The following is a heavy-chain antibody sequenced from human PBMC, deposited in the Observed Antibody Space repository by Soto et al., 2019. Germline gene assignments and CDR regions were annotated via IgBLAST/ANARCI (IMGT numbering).Heavy chain of an antibody. CDR2: ISAYNGNT. CDR1: GYTFTSYG. D-gene: IGHD5-12*01. Sequence: ASVKVSCKASGYTFTSYGISWVRQAPGQGLEWMGWISAYNGNTNYAQKLQGRVTMTTDTSTSTAYMELRSLRSDDTAVYYCAIAMVKVPTTPWSRKRDAFDIWGQGTMVTVSS. V-gene: IGHV1-18*01. CDR3: AIAMVKVPTTPWSRKRDAFDI. J-gene: IGHJ3*02.